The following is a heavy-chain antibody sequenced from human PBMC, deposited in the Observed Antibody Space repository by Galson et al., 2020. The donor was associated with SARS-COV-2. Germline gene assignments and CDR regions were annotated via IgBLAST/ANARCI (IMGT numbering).Heavy chain of an antibody. D-gene: IGHD6-6*01. CDR3: AREHSSSSIVWFDP. Sequence: SETLSLTCTVSGGSISSSSYYWGWIRQPPGKGLEWIGSIYYSGSTYYNPSLKSRVTISVDTSKNQFSLKLSSVTAADTAVYYCAREHSSSSIVWFDPWGQGTLVTVSS. CDR1: GGSISSSSYY. V-gene: IGHV4-39*07. CDR2: IYYSGST. J-gene: IGHJ5*02.